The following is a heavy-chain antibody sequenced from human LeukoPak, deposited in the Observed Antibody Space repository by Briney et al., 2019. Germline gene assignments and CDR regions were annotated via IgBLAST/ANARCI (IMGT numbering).Heavy chain of an antibody. CDR3: ARFPMTFDF. CDR2: IKQDGSEK. CDR1: GFIFSNYW. D-gene: IGHD3-22*01. Sequence: GSLRLSCAVSGFIFSNYWMSWVRQAPGKGLEWVANIKQDGSEKYYVDSVKGRFTISRDNAKNSLYLQMNSLRAEDTAVYYCARFPMTFDFWGRGTLATVSS. J-gene: IGHJ4*02. V-gene: IGHV3-7*03.